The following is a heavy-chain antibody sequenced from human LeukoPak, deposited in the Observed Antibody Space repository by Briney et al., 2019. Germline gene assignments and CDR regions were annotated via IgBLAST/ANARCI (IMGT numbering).Heavy chain of an antibody. Sequence: AGGSLRLSCAASGFTFSSYAMHWVRQAPGKGLEWVALISYDGSNKYYADSVKGRFTISRDNSKNTLYLQMNSLRAEDTAVYYCASGAEGTVTPGWYYFDYWGQGTLVTVSS. D-gene: IGHD4-11*01. CDR1: GFTFSSYA. J-gene: IGHJ4*02. CDR2: ISYDGSNK. CDR3: ASGAEGTVTPGWYYFDY. V-gene: IGHV3-30-3*01.